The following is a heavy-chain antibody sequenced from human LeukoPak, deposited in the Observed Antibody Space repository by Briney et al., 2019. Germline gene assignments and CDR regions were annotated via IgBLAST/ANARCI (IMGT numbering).Heavy chain of an antibody. CDR2: ISYDGSNK. CDR1: GFTFSSYG. Sequence: PGRSLRLSCAASGFTFSSYGMHWVRQAPGKGLEWVAVISYDGSNKYYADSVKGRFTISRDNSKNTLYLQMNSLRVDDTAVYYCARAYGGYYFDYWGQGTLVTVSS. D-gene: IGHD4/OR15-4a*01. J-gene: IGHJ4*02. V-gene: IGHV3-30*03. CDR3: ARAYGGYYFDY.